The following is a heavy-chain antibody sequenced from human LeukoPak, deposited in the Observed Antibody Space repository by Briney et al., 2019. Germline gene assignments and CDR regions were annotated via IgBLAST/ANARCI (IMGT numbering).Heavy chain of an antibody. V-gene: IGHV1-18*01. CDR1: GYTFTSYG. Sequence: GASVKVSCKASGYTFTSYGISWVRQAPGQGLEWMGWISAYNGNTNYAQKFQGRVTMTTDTSTSTAYMELRSLRSDDTAVYYCARDYVDTAMALNDYWGQGTLVTVSS. J-gene: IGHJ4*02. D-gene: IGHD5-18*01. CDR3: ARDYVDTAMALNDY. CDR2: ISAYNGNT.